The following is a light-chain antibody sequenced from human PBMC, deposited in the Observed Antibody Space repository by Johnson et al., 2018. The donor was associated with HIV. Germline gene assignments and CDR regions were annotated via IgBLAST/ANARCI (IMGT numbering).Light chain of an antibody. CDR1: SSNIGNNF. V-gene: IGLV1-51*01. Sequence: QSVLTQPPSVSAAPGQKVTISCSGSSSNIGNNFVSWYQQLPGRAPKLLTYDNNKRPSGIPDRFSGSKSGTSATLGITGLQTGDEADYYCGTWDSSLRVGVFGTGTKVTFL. J-gene: IGLJ1*01. CDR2: DNN. CDR3: GTWDSSLRVGV.